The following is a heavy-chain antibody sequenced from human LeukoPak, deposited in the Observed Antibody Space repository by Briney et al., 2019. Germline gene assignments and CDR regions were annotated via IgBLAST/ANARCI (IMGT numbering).Heavy chain of an antibody. CDR1: GFAFGVYA. J-gene: IGHJ4*02. D-gene: IGHD2-2*01. V-gene: IGHV3-23*01. CDR3: AKDGKRDCSSAACSSPR. Sequence: PGGSLRLSCAGTGFAFGVYAMSWVRQAPGKGLEWVSGISNSGGSTYYAESVKGRFTVSRDNSKNTVYVQMNSLRAEDTAVYYCAKDGKRDCSSAACSSPRWGQGTLVTVSS. CDR2: ISNSGGST.